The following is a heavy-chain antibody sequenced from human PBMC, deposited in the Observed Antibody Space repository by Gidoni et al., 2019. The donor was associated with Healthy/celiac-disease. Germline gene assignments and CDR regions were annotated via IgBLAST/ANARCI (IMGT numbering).Heavy chain of an antibody. V-gene: IGHV1-18*01. CDR1: GYTFTSDG. D-gene: IGHD4-17*01. J-gene: IGHJ2*01. CDR3: ARALREDYGDYTYWYFDL. Sequence: QVQLVQYGAEVKKPGASVKVSCKASGYTFTSDGISWGRQAPGQGLEWMGWISAYTGNTNYAQKLQGRVTMTTDTSTSTAYMELRSLRSDDTAVYYCARALREDYGDYTYWYFDLWGRGTLVTVSS. CDR2: ISAYTGNT.